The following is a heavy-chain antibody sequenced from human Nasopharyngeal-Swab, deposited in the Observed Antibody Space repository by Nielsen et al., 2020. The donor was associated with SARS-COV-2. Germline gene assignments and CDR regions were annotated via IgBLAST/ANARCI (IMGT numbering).Heavy chain of an antibody. CDR2: ITGDGIIT. V-gene: IGHV3-43*02. J-gene: IGHJ5*02. CDR1: GFTFDDYA. D-gene: IGHD1-26*01. Sequence: GESLKISCAASGFTFDDYAMHWVRHTPGKGLEWVYLITGDGIITYYADAVKGRFTISKDNSKNSLYLQMNSLTTEDAALYYCAKGGCELLNWFDPWGQGTLVTVSS. CDR3: AKGGCELLNWFDP.